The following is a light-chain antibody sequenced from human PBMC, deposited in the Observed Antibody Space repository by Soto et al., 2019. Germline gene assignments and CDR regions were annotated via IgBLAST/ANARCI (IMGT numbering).Light chain of an antibody. CDR3: SSYLSTTTLVV. Sequence: QSALTQPASVSGSPGQSITISCTGTSSDVGSYDYVSWYQQHPGKAPKLMIFDVNNRPSGVSNRFSGSKSGNTASLTISGLQAEDEADYYCSSYLSTTTLVVFGGGTKLTV. J-gene: IGLJ2*01. CDR1: SSDVGSYDY. CDR2: DVN. V-gene: IGLV2-14*01.